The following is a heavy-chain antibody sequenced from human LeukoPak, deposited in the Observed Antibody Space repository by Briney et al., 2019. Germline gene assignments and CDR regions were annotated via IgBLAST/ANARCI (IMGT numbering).Heavy chain of an antibody. D-gene: IGHD1-1*01. Sequence: SETLSLTCTVSGGSITNNNYYWDWIRQPPGKGLEWIGDLYYSGSTHYNPSVESRVTLSVDTSKNQFSLRLSSVTAADTAVYYCARGGFLDPFDPWGQGTLVTVSS. CDR2: LYYSGST. J-gene: IGHJ5*02. CDR3: ARGGFLDPFDP. CDR1: GGSITNNNYY. V-gene: IGHV4-39*07.